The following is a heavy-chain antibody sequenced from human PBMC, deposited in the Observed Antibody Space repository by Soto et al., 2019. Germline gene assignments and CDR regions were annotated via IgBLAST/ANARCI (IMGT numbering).Heavy chain of an antibody. CDR3: AKDRVQWLVDIDY. Sequence: GGSLRLSCAASGFTFDDYAMHWVRQAPGKGLEWVSGISWNSGSIGYADSVKGRFTISRDNAKNSLYLQMNSLRAEDTALYYCAKDRVQWLVDIDYWGQGTLVTVSS. V-gene: IGHV3-9*01. D-gene: IGHD6-19*01. CDR2: ISWNSGSI. J-gene: IGHJ4*02. CDR1: GFTFDDYA.